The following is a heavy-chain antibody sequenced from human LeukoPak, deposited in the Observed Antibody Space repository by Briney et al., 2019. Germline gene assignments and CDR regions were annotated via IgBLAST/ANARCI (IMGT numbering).Heavy chain of an antibody. CDR3: ARGPSTIFWYFDL. V-gene: IGHV3-9*01. CDR1: GFTFDDYA. CDR2: ISWNSGSI. D-gene: IGHD3-3*01. J-gene: IGHJ2*01. Sequence: PGRSLRLSCAASGFTFDDYAMHWVRHAPGKGLEWASGISWNSGSIGYADSVKGRFTISRDNAKNTLYLQMNSLRAEDTAVYYCARGPSTIFWYFDLWGRGTLVTVSS.